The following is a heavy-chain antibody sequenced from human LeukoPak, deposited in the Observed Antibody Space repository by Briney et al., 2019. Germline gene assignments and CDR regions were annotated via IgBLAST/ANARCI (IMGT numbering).Heavy chain of an antibody. CDR3: AGSTRTYYYDSSGCYPDFDY. J-gene: IGHJ4*02. CDR1: GGTFSSYA. Sequence: SVKVSCKASGGTFSSYAISWVRQAPGQGLEWMGGIIPIFGTANYAQKFQGRVTITTDESTSTAYMELSSLRSEDTAVYYCAGSTRTYYYDSSGCYPDFDYWGQGTLVTVSS. CDR2: IIPIFGTA. D-gene: IGHD3-22*01. V-gene: IGHV1-69*05.